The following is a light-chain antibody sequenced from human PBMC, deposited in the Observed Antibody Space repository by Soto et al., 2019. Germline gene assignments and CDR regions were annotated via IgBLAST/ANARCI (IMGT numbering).Light chain of an antibody. CDR2: EVS. CDR3: SSYVGSNNLYV. J-gene: IGLJ1*01. CDR1: SRDVGGYNY. Sequence: QSALTQPPSASGSPGQSVTISCTGTSRDVGGYNYVSWYQQHPGKAPKLIIYEVSKRPSGVPDRFSGSKAGNTASLTVSGLQAEDEADYYCSSYVGSNNLYVFGTGTKVTVL. V-gene: IGLV2-8*01.